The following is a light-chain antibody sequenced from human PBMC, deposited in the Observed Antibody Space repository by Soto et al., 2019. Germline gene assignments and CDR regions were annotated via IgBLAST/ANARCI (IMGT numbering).Light chain of an antibody. CDR3: AAWDDSLSGDV. Sequence: QLVLTQPPSAPETPGQRVTISCSGSSSNIGSNYVYWYQQLPGTAPKLLIYRNNQRPSGGPDRFSGSKSGTSAALAISGLRSEDEADYYCAAWDDSLSGDVFGTGTKLTVL. J-gene: IGLJ1*01. V-gene: IGLV1-47*01. CDR1: SSNIGSNY. CDR2: RNN.